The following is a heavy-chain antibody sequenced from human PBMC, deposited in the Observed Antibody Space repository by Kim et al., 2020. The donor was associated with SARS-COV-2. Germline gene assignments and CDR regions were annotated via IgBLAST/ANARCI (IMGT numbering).Heavy chain of an antibody. V-gene: IGHV3-43*02. J-gene: IGHJ3*02. Sequence: GGSLRLSCAASGFTFNDYAMHWVRQAPGKGLEWVSLISGDCGSTYYADSVKGRFSISRDNSKNSLYLQMNSLRTEDTALYYCATDTSLLWCGEPHAFDIWGQGTLVTVSS. D-gene: IGHD3-10*01. CDR2: ISGDCGST. CDR3: ATDTSLLWCGEPHAFDI. CDR1: GFTFNDYA.